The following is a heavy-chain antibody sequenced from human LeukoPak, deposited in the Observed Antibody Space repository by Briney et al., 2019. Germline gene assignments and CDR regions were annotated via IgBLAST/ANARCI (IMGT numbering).Heavy chain of an antibody. CDR3: ARLIISSSWYEAGYYYMDV. Sequence: SETLSLTCTVSGGSISSSSYYWGWIRQPPGKGLEWIGSIYYSGSTYYNPSLKSRVTISVDTSKNQFSLKLSSVTAADTAVYYSARLIISSSWYEAGYYYMDVWGKGTTVTISS. D-gene: IGHD6-13*01. J-gene: IGHJ6*03. CDR2: IYYSGST. V-gene: IGHV4-39*01. CDR1: GGSISSSSYY.